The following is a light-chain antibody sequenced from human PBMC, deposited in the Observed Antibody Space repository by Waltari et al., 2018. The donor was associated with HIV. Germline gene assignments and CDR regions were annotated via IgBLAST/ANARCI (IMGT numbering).Light chain of an antibody. CDR2: DVT. J-gene: IGLJ2*01. CDR3: SSYAGSAVV. Sequence: QSALTQPPSAPGSPGPSVTLPCTGTGHHVGGYNYVPWYQLHPGKAPKLLIYDVTKRPSGVPDRFSGSKSGNTASLTVSGLQGDDEADYYCSSYAGSAVVFGGGTKLTVL. V-gene: IGLV2-8*01. CDR1: GHHVGGYNY.